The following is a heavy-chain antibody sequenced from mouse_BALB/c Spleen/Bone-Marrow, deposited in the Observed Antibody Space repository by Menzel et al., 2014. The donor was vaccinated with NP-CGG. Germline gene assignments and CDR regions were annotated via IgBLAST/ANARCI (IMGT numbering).Heavy chain of an antibody. Sequence: QVQLKHSGPELVKPGALVKISCKASGYTFTSYDINWVKQRPGQGLEWIGGIYPGDGSTNYNEKFKGKAALTADKSSSTTYMKLSSLTSENYAVYFCARSGDSAGYGFAYWGQGTLVTVSA. J-gene: IGHJ3*01. V-gene: IGHV1S56*01. CDR3: ARSGDSAGYGFAY. CDR2: IYPGDGST. D-gene: IGHD3-2*01. CDR1: GYTFTSYD.